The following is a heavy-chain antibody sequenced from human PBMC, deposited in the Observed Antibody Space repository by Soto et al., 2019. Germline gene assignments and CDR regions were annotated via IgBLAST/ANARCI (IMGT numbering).Heavy chain of an antibody. CDR2: MNPNSGNT. V-gene: IGHV1-8*01. D-gene: IGHD6-13*01. Sequence: QVQLVQSGAEVKKPGASVKVSCKASGYTFTSYDINWVRQATGQGLEWMGWMNPNSGNTGYAQKFQGRVTMTRNTSISTPYMDLSSLRSEDTAVYYCARERSAAGTGGFDPWGQGTLVTVSS. CDR3: ARERSAAGTGGFDP. CDR1: GYTFTSYD. J-gene: IGHJ5*02.